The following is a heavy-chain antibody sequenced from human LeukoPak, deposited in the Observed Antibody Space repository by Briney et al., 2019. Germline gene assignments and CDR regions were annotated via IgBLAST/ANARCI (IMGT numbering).Heavy chain of an antibody. V-gene: IGHV3-21*01. Sequence: GGSLRLSCAASALRFSSFAMTWVRQVPGKGLEWVSSISSSSSYIYYADSVKGRFTISRDNAKNSLYLQMNSLRAEDTAVYYCASRGRNYYDSSGYPGGAFDIWGQGTMVTVSS. CDR1: ALRFSSFA. D-gene: IGHD3-22*01. CDR3: ASRGRNYYDSSGYPGGAFDI. CDR2: ISSSSSYI. J-gene: IGHJ3*02.